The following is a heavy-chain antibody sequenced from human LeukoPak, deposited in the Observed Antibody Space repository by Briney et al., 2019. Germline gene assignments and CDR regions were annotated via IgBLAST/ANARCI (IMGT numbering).Heavy chain of an antibody. V-gene: IGHV3-21*01. J-gene: IGHJ4*02. Sequence: GGSLRLSCAASGFTFSSYSMNWVRQAPGKGLEWVSSISSSSSYIYYADSVKGRFTISRDNAKNSLYLQMNSLRAEDTAVYYCARGGGSGSHYDYWGQGTLVTVSS. CDR1: GFTFSSYS. CDR2: ISSSSSYI. D-gene: IGHD3-10*01. CDR3: ARGGGSGSHYDY.